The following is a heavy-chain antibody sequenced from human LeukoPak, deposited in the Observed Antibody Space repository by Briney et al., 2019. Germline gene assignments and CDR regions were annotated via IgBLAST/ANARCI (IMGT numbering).Heavy chain of an antibody. CDR3: ARTGGYYYDSSGPIDY. Sequence: SETLSLTCTVSGYSISSGYYWGWIRQPPGKGLEWIGRIYTSGSTNYNPSLKSRVTISVDTPKNQFSLKLSSVTAADTAVYYCARTGGYYYDSSGPIDYWGQGTLVTVSS. CDR1: GYSISSGYY. CDR2: IYTSGST. J-gene: IGHJ4*02. D-gene: IGHD3-22*01. V-gene: IGHV4-38-2*02.